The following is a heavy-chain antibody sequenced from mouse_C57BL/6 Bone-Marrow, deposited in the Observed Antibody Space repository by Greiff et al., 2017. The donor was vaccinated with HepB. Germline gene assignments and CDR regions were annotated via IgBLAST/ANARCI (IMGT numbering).Heavy chain of an antibody. Sequence: QVQLQQPGAELVKPGASVKMSCKASGYTFTSYWITWVKQRPGQGLEWIGDIYPGSGSTNYNEKFKSKATLTVDTSSSTAYMQLSSLTSEDSAVYYCARSGVWPLYAMDYWGQGTSVTVSS. CDR1: GYTFTSYW. CDR2: IYPGSGST. V-gene: IGHV1-55*01. D-gene: IGHD3-2*02. J-gene: IGHJ4*01. CDR3: ARSGVWPLYAMDY.